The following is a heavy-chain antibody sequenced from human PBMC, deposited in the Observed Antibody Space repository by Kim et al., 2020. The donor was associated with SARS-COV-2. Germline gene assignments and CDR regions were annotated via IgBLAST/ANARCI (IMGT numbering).Heavy chain of an antibody. Sequence: YAESVKGRFTISRDDAKKEVYLQMKSLRAEDMAVYYCTRDHSRRSDYWGQGTLVTVSS. CDR3: TRDHSRRSDY. J-gene: IGHJ4*02. V-gene: IGHV3-11*06.